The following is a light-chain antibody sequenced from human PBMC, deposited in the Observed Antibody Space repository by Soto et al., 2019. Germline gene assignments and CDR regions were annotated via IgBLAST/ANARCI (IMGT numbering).Light chain of an antibody. CDR2: DVN. CDR1: SSDVGGYNY. Sequence: QSALTQPRSVSGSPGQSVTISCTVTSSDVGGYNYVSWYQQHPGKAPKLMIYDVNKWPSGVPDRFSGSKSGNTASLTISGLQAEDEADYHCCSYAGSHTPWVFGGGTKLTVL. V-gene: IGLV2-11*01. J-gene: IGLJ3*02. CDR3: CSYAGSHTPWV.